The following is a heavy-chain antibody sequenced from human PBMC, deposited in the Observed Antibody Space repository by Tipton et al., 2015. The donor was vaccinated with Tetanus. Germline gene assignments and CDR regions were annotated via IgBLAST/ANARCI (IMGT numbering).Heavy chain of an antibody. V-gene: IGHV3-33*05. Sequence: SGFIFSKYDMYWVRQAPGKGLEWVALTPYDGSDKYYADSVKGRFTISRDNSKNTLYLQMNSLRAEDTALYYCAREADCSGGSCFSGDFDNWGQGTQVTVSS. CDR3: AREADCSGGSCFSGDFDN. CDR1: GFIFSKYD. J-gene: IGHJ4*02. D-gene: IGHD2-15*01. CDR2: TPYDGSDK.